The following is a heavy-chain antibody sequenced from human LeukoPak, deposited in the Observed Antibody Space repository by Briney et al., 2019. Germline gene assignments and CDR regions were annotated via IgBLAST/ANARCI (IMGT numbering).Heavy chain of an antibody. D-gene: IGHD4/OR15-4a*01. V-gene: IGHV3-74*01. J-gene: IGHJ3*01. CDR2: INSDGSDT. CDR1: GFTFRSHW. CDR3: ARLKEV. Sequence: AGGSLRLSCAASGFTFRSHWMYWVRQVPGKGLVWVSRINSDGSDTSYADSVKGRFTISRDNAKSTLYLQMSSLRVDDTAVYYCARLKEVWGQGTMVTVSS.